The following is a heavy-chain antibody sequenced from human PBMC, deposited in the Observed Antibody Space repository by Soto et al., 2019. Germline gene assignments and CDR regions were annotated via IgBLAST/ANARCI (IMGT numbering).Heavy chain of an antibody. Sequence: PSETLSLTCIVSGGSTSRGSYYWGWIRQPPGKGLEWIGTIHYDGSTYYNPSLKSRLTISVDTSNNHFSLRLTSVTAADTAVYYCARHFCTGGPCYFDYWVQGTLVTVSS. CDR1: GGSTSRGSYY. CDR2: IHYDGST. CDR3: ARHFCTGGPCYFDY. V-gene: IGHV4-39*01. J-gene: IGHJ4*02. D-gene: IGHD2-8*02.